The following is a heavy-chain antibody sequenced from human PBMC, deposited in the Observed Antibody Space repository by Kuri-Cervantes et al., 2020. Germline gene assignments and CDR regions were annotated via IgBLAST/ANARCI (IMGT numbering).Heavy chain of an antibody. V-gene: IGHV3-30*18. Sequence: LSLTCAASGFTFSSYGMHWVRQAPGKGLEWVAVISYDGSNKYYADSVKGRFTISRDNSKNTLYLQMNSLRAEDTAVYYCAKDSYGGIHPDAFDIWSQGTMVTVSS. CDR2: ISYDGSNK. J-gene: IGHJ3*02. D-gene: IGHD4-23*01. CDR3: AKDSYGGIHPDAFDI. CDR1: GFTFSSYG.